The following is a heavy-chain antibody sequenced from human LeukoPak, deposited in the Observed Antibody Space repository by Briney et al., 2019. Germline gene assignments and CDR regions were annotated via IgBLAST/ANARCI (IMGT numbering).Heavy chain of an antibody. J-gene: IGHJ4*02. D-gene: IGHD2/OR15-2a*01. CDR3: ARDRGFPTVLLFYFDY. CDR1: GHTFNGYY. CDR2: INPNSGGT. Sequence: ASVKVSCKASGHTFNGYYMHWVRQAPGQGLEWMGWINPNSGGTNYAQKFQGRVTMTRDTSISTVYMDLSSLRSDDTAVYYCARDRGFPTVLLFYFDYRGQGTLVTVSS. V-gene: IGHV1-2*02.